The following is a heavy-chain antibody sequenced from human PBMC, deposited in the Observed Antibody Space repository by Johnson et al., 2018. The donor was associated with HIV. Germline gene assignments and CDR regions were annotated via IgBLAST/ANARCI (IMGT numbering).Heavy chain of an antibody. D-gene: IGHD6-19*01. CDR2: ISYDGSEK. V-gene: IGHV3-30*04. CDR1: GFSLSSYA. Sequence: QVQLVESGGGVVQPGRSLRLSCAASGFSLSSYAMHWVRQAPGKGLEWVAVISYDGSEKYFADSVKGRFTISRDNAKNSLYLQMNSLRAEDTAVYYCARGGGGSGWYGGAFDIWGQGTMVTVSS. CDR3: ARGGGGSGWYGGAFDI. J-gene: IGHJ3*02.